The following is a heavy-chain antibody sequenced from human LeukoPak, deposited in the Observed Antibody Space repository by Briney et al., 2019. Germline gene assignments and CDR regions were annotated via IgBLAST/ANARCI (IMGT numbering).Heavy chain of an antibody. Sequence: GGSLRLSCAASGFTFSSYGMHWVRQAPGKGLEWVAVISYDGSNKYYADSVKGRFTISRDNSKNTLYLQMNSLRAEDTAVYYCARSPSFRGVIISLDYWGQGTLVTVSS. CDR1: GFTFSSYG. D-gene: IGHD3-10*01. CDR2: ISYDGSNK. CDR3: ARSPSFRGVIISLDY. J-gene: IGHJ4*02. V-gene: IGHV3-30*03.